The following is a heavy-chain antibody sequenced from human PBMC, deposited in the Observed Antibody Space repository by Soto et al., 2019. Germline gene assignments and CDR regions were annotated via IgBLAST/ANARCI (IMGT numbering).Heavy chain of an antibody. CDR1: GDSINNYY. V-gene: IGHV4-59*01. CDR2: IYYSGGT. CDR3: ARDAEDSYDYNGMDV. Sequence: QVQLQESGPGLVKPSETLSLTCIVSGDSINNYYWSWIRQTPGKGLEWIGHIYYSGGTNYNPSLKSRVTISVDTSRKQFSLKVMSVTAADTAVYYCARDAEDSYDYNGMDVWGQGTTVTVSS. J-gene: IGHJ6*02.